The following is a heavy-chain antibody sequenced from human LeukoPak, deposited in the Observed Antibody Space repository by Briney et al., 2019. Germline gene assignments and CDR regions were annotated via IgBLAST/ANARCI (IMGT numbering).Heavy chain of an antibody. CDR2: ISYDGSNK. CDR1: GYTFSSYA. D-gene: IGHD1-26*01. J-gene: IGHJ4*02. V-gene: IGHV3-30*09. CDR3: ARDVTGSYTFDY. Sequence: PGRSLRLSCAASGYTFSSYAMHWVRQAPGKGLEWVAVISYDGSNKYYADSVKGRFAISRDNSKSTLHLQMSSLRPEDTAVYNCARDVTGSYTFDYWGQGSLVTVSS.